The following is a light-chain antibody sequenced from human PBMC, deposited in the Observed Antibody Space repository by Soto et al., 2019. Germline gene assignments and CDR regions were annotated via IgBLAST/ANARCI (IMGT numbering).Light chain of an antibody. V-gene: IGKV1-9*01. CDR2: AAS. CDR3: HQFDSYPRT. CDR1: QGISSY. J-gene: IGKJ1*01. Sequence: DIQLTQSPSFLSASVGDRVTITCRASQGISSYLAWYQQKPGKAPKLLIYAASTLQRGVPSIFSGSGSGTEFTLSISSLQPEDFATYYCHQFDSYPRTFGQGTKVEIK.